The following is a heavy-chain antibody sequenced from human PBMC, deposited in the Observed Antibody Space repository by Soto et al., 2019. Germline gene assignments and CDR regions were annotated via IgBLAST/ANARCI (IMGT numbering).Heavy chain of an antibody. CDR2: IYTSGST. CDR3: ARDSPMIQAIAVAGTSWFDP. V-gene: IGHV4-4*07. D-gene: IGHD6-19*01. J-gene: IGHJ5*02. Sequence: QVQLQESGPGLVKPSETLSLTCTVSGGSISSYYWSWIRQPAGKGLEWIGRIYTSGSTNYNPSLKSRVTMSVDTSKNQFSLKLSSVTAADTAVYYCARDSPMIQAIAVAGTSWFDPWGQGTLVTVSS. CDR1: GGSISSYY.